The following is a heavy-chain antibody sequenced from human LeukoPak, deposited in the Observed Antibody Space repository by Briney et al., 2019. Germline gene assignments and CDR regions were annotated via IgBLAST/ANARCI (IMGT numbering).Heavy chain of an antibody. Sequence: GGSLRLSCAASGFTFSSYWMSWVRQAPGKGLEWVANIKQDGSEKYYVDSVKGRFTISRDNAKNSLYLQMNSLRAEDTAVYYCARHSSRRAYYFDYWGQGTLVTVPS. CDR2: IKQDGSEK. V-gene: IGHV3-7*01. CDR1: GFTFSSYW. D-gene: IGHD6-13*01. CDR3: ARHSSRRAYYFDY. J-gene: IGHJ4*02.